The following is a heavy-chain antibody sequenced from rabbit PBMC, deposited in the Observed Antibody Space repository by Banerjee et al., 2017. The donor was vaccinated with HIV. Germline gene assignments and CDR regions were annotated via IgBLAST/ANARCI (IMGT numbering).Heavy chain of an antibody. Sequence: QEQLVESGGGLVQPEGSLTLTCKASGFTLSSYYCMCWVRQAPGKGLEWIACIASDSSGSTWYANWAKGRFTISSHNAQNTLYLQLNSLTAADTATYFCARDLAGVIGWNFGLWGQGTLVTVS. CDR3: ARDLAGVIGWNFGL. J-gene: IGHJ3*01. CDR2: IASDSSGST. D-gene: IGHD4-1*01. V-gene: IGHV1S45*01. CDR1: GFTLSSYYC.